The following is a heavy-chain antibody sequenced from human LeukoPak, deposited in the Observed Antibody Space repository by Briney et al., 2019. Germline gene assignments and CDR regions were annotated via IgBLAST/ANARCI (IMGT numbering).Heavy chain of an antibody. V-gene: IGHV3-7*05. CDR2: IKQDGSEK. J-gene: IGHJ4*02. Sequence: GGSLRLSCAASGFAFNSYWMSWVRQAPGKGLEWVANIKQDGSEKYYVDSVKGRFTISRDNAKNSLYLQMNSLRAEDTAVYYCARDFNYGDFDYGGQGTLVTVSS. CDR3: ARDFNYGDFDY. D-gene: IGHD4-17*01. CDR1: GFAFNSYW.